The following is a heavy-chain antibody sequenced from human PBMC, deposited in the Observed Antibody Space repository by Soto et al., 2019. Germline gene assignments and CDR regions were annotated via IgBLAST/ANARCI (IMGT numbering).Heavy chain of an antibody. CDR1: GASLSSGDYY. V-gene: IGHV4-30-4*01. D-gene: IGHD2-21*01. CDR2: IYYNGNN. Sequence: SETLSLTCIVSGASLSSGDYYWSWIRQPPGKGLEWIAFIYYNGNNFYNPSLKRRVTIAIDTSNNQFSLTVRSVTAADTAVYYCAREGRCGGDSGYVDYWGQGTLVTVSS. J-gene: IGHJ4*02. CDR3: AREGRCGGDSGYVDY.